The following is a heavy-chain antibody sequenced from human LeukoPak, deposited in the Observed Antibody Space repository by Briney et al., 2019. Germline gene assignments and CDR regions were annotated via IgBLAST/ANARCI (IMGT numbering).Heavy chain of an antibody. J-gene: IGHJ4*02. CDR3: ARGSFTYAPDFDY. CDR1: GGTFISYA. Sequence: SVKVSCKASGGTFISYAISWVRQAPGQGLEWMGGIIPIFGTANYAQKFQGRVTITADESTSTAYMELSSLRSEDTAVYYCARGSFTYAPDFDYWGQGTLVTVSS. CDR2: IIPIFGTA. V-gene: IGHV1-69*13. D-gene: IGHD2-2*01.